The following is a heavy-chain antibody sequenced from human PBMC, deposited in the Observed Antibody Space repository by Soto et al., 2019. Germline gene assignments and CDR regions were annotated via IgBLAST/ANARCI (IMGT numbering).Heavy chain of an antibody. CDR2: INAGNGNT. D-gene: IGHD5-12*01. V-gene: IGHV1-3*01. CDR1: GYTFPSSA. CDR3: ARGRVGGYSGYDFRYYYYYMDV. Sequence: ASVKVSCKASGYTFPSSAMHWVRQAPGQRLEWMGWINAGNGNTKYSQKFQGRVTMTRNTSISTAYMELSSLRSEDTAVYYCARGRVGGYSGYDFRYYYYYMDVWGKGTTVTVSS. J-gene: IGHJ6*03.